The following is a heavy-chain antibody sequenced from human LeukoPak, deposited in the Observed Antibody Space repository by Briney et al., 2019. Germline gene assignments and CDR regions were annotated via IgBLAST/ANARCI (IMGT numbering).Heavy chain of an antibody. Sequence: ASVKVSCKTSGYTFSSYAMHWVRQAPGQRLEWMGCINGDNGNTQYSQKFQGRVTFTRDTSASTAYMELSSLTSEDMAVFYCARGGPNSGGWTLDHWGQGTLVTVSS. CDR3: ARGGPNSGGWTLDH. V-gene: IGHV1-3*03. CDR1: GYTFSSYA. D-gene: IGHD6-19*01. CDR2: INGDNGNT. J-gene: IGHJ4*02.